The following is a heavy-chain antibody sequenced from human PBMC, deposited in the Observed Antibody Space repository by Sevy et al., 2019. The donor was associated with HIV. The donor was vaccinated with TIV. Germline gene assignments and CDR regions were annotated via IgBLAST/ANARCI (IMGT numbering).Heavy chain of an antibody. Sequence: SETLSLTCTVFGGSISSDSYNWGWIRQPPGKGLEWIGSISYSGDTHYNPSVKSRLSMSVDTSKNQFSLNLASVTAADTAVYFCDRHYGGSADFWGQGTLVTVSS. CDR1: GGSISSDSYN. J-gene: IGHJ4*02. CDR3: DRHYGGSADF. D-gene: IGHD2-15*01. V-gene: IGHV4-39*01. CDR2: ISYSGDT.